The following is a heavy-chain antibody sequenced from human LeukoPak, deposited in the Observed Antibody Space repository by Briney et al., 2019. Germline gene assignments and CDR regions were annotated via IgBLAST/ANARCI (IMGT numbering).Heavy chain of an antibody. Sequence: GGSLRLSCAASGFTFSSYEMNWVRQAPGKGLEWVANIKQDGSERYYVDSVKGRFTISRDNAKNSLYLQMNSLRAEDTAVYYCARDTRGHPDYWGQGTLVIVSS. V-gene: IGHV3-7*01. CDR3: ARDTRGHPDY. CDR2: IKQDGSER. CDR1: GFTFSSYE. D-gene: IGHD2-8*02. J-gene: IGHJ4*02.